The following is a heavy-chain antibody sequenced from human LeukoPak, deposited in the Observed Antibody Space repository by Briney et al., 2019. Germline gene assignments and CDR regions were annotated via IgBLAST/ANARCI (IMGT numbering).Heavy chain of an antibody. CDR3: MWVAAAGTYMDV. CDR1: GFTFSSYA. V-gene: IGHV3-30-3*01. J-gene: IGHJ6*03. D-gene: IGHD6-13*01. CDR2: ISYDGSNK. Sequence: PGGSLRLSCAASGFTFSSYAMHWVRQAPGKGLEWVAVISYDGSNKYYADSVKGRFTISRDNSKNTLYLQMNSLRAEDTAVYYPMWVAAAGTYMDVWGKGTTVTVSS.